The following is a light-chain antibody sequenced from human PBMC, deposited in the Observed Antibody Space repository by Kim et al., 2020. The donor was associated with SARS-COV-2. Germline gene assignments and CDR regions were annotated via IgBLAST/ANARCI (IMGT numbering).Light chain of an antibody. Sequence: SVGDRGTITCRASQSISNYLNWYQQKPGKAPKLLIYAASSLHSGAPSRFSGSGSGTDFTLTITSLQPEDFATYFCQQSHTAPLLSFGGGTKVDIK. CDR2: AAS. CDR3: QQSHTAPLLS. J-gene: IGKJ4*01. CDR1: QSISNY. V-gene: IGKV1-39*01.